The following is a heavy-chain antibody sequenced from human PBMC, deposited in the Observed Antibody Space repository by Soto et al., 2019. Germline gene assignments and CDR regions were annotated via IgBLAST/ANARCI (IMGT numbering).Heavy chain of an antibody. CDR1: GYTFTGYW. CDR2: IYPGDSDT. D-gene: IGHD6-13*01. Sequence: GESLKLSCKGSGYTFTGYWIGWVRQMPGKGLEWMGTIYPGDSDTRYSPSFQGQVTISADKSISTAYLQWSSLKASDTAMYYCARPSRENIAAAGYGMHVSGPGTTLTVYS. V-gene: IGHV5-51*01. J-gene: IGHJ6*02. CDR3: ARPSRENIAAAGYGMHV.